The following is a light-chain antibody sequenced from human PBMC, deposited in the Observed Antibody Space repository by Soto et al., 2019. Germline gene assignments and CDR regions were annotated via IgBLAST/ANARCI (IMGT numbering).Light chain of an antibody. CDR2: GPS. CDR3: QQYGSSPPRA. V-gene: IGKV3-20*01. J-gene: IGKJ1*01. Sequence: EIVLTQSPGTLSLSPGERATLSCRASQSVSSSYLAWYQQKPGQAPRLLIYGPSSRATGIPDRFSGSGSGTDFTLTISRLEPEDVAVYYCQQYGSSPPRAFGQGTKVEIK. CDR1: QSVSSSY.